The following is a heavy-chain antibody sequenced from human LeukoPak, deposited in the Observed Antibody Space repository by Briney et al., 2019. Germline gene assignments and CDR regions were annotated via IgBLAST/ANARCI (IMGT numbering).Heavy chain of an antibody. CDR3: AKALDTAMVTRPFASDY. CDR1: GFTFSSYA. J-gene: IGHJ4*02. CDR2: ISGSGGST. Sequence: PGGSLRLSCAASGFTFSSYAMSWVRQAPGKGLEWVSAISGSGGSTYYADSVKGRFTISRDNSKNTLYLQMNSLRAEDTAVYYCAKALDTAMVTRPFASDYWGQGTLVTVSS. D-gene: IGHD5-18*01. V-gene: IGHV3-23*01.